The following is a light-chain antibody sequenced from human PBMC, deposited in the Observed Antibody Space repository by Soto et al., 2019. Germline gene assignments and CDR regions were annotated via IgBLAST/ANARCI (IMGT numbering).Light chain of an antibody. Sequence: DIQMTQSPSTLSASVGDRVTITCRASQTINNWLAWYQQKPGKAPKLLIYKASNLQSGVPSRFSGSGSGTEFTLTITSLQPDDFATYYCQQYNNYPWTFGQGTKVEIK. CDR1: QTINNW. J-gene: IGKJ1*01. CDR2: KAS. CDR3: QQYNNYPWT. V-gene: IGKV1-5*03.